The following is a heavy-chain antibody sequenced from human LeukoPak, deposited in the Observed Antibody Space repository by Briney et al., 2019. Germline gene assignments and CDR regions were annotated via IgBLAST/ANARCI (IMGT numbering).Heavy chain of an antibody. D-gene: IGHD6-19*01. V-gene: IGHV3-23*01. J-gene: IGHJ4*02. CDR1: GFTFSSYA. CDR3: AKDPGYSSGWYTGFGDY. Sequence: GGSLRLSCAASGFTFSSYAMSWVRQAPGKGLEWVSAISGSGGSTYYADSVKGRFTISRDNSKNTLYLQMNSLRAEDTAVYYCAKDPGYSSGWYTGFGDYWGQGALVTVSS. CDR2: ISGSGGST.